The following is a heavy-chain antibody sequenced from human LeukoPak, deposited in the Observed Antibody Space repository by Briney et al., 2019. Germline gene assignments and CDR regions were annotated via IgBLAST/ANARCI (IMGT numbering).Heavy chain of an antibody. D-gene: IGHD2-2*01. V-gene: IGHV4-39*07. CDR2: IYYSGST. CDR3: AREYGGYCSSTSCYPDTYYYYYMDV. J-gene: IGHJ6*03. CDR1: GGSISSSSYY. Sequence: SETLSLTCTVSGGSISSSSYYWGWIRQPPGKGLEWMGSIYYSGSTHYDPSLKSRVTISVDTSKNQFSLKLSSVTAAATAVYYCAREYGGYCSSTSCYPDTYYYYYMDVWGKGTTVTISS.